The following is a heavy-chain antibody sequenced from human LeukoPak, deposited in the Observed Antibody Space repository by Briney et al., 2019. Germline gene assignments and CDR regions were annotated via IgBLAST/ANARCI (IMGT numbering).Heavy chain of an antibody. CDR1: GGSISSTDFY. V-gene: IGHV4-39*01. J-gene: IGHJ2*01. D-gene: IGHD4-23*01. CDR3: ARHYYGVNPPDYWYFDL. Sequence: PSETLSLTCTVSGGSISSTDFYWGWIRQPPGKGLEWIGSTYYSGSTYYNPSLKSRVTISVDTSKNQFSLKLSSVTAADTAVYCCARHYYGVNPPDYWYFDLWGRGTLVTVSS. CDR2: TYYSGST.